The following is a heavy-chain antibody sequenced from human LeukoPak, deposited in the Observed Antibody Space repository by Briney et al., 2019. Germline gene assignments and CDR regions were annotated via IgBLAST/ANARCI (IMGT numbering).Heavy chain of an antibody. V-gene: IGHV3-21*01. D-gene: IGHD2-2*01. CDR1: GFTFSSYS. CDR2: ISSSSSYI. Sequence: GGPLRLSCAASGFTFSSYSMNWVRQAPGKGLEWVSSISSSSSYIYYADSVKGRFTISRDNAKSSLYLQMNSLRAEDTAVYYCARVGTVVVPAASYYYYGMDVWGKGTTVTVSS. J-gene: IGHJ6*04. CDR3: ARVGTVVVPAASYYYYGMDV.